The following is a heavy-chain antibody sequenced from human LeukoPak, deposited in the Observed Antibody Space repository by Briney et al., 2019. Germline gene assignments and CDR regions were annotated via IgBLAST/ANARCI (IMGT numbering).Heavy chain of an antibody. Sequence: PGGPLRHSRADSGFNFSRYWMQWVRQAPDKGPVWVSRINSDWSNTNYADSVKGRFTISRDNAKSTLYLQMNSLRAEDTAVYYCARDTSYGMDVWGQGTTVTVSS. CDR2: INSDWSNT. V-gene: IGHV3-74*01. CDR1: GFNFSRYW. CDR3: ARDTSYGMDV. J-gene: IGHJ6*02. D-gene: IGHD3-3*01.